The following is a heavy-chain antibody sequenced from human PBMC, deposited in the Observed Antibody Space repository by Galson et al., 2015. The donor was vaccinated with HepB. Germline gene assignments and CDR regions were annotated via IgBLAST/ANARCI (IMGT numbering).Heavy chain of an antibody. CDR3: TRDGVDNFYDSSGYPDY. J-gene: IGHJ4*02. Sequence: SLRLSCAASGFNFSNYAMHWVRQAPGKGLEWVALISYDGSYKYYADSVKGRFTISRDNSKNTLSLQMNSLRPEDTAVFYCTRDGVDNFYDSSGYPDYWGREPCSPSPQ. CDR1: GFNFSNYA. V-gene: IGHV3-30-3*01. D-gene: IGHD3-22*01. CDR2: ISYDGSYK.